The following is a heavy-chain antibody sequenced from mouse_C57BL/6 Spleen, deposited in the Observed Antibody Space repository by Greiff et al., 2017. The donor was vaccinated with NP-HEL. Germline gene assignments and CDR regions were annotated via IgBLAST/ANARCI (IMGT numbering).Heavy chain of an antibody. Sequence: EVQLQQSGPELVKPGASVKIPCKASGYTFTDYNMDWVKQSHGKSLEWIGDINPNNGGTIYNQKFKGKATLTVDKSSSTAYMELRSLTSEDTAVYDCSRVDYYGISYDYAMDDWGQGTSVTVAS. CDR1: GYTFTDYN. CDR3: SRVDYYGISYDYAMDD. V-gene: IGHV1-18*01. D-gene: IGHD1-1*01. J-gene: IGHJ4*01. CDR2: INPNNGGT.